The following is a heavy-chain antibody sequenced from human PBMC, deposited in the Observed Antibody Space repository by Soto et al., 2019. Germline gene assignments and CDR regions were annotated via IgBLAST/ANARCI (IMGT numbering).Heavy chain of an antibody. CDR2: IIPIFGTA. V-gene: IGHV1-69*13. J-gene: IGHJ6*02. Sequence: SVKVSCKASGGTFSSYAISWVRQAPGQGLEWMGGIIPIFGTANYAQKFQGRVTITADESTSTAYMELSSLRSEDTAVYYCARGTDCSSTSCYFPRCYYYGMDVWGQGTTVTVS. CDR3: ARGTDCSSTSCYFPRCYYYGMDV. D-gene: IGHD2-2*01. CDR1: GGTFSSYA.